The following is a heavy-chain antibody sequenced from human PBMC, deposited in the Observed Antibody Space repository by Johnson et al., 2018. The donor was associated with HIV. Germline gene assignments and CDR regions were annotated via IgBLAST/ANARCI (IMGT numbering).Heavy chain of an antibody. CDR3: ASPATQQLVPVDAFDI. CDR2: ISSSGSTI. J-gene: IGHJ3*02. CDR1: GFTFSDYY. Sequence: QVQLVESGGGLVRPGGSLRLSCAASGFTFSDYYMTWIRQAPGKGLECVSYISSSGSTIYYADSVKGRFTISRDNAKNSLYLQMNSLRAEDTAVYYCASPATQQLVPVDAFDIWGQGTMVTVSS. V-gene: IGHV3-11*04. D-gene: IGHD6-13*01.